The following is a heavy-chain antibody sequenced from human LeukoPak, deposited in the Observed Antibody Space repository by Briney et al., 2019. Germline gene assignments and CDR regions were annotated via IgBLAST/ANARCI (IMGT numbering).Heavy chain of an antibody. CDR2: ISGSGGST. Sequence: PGGSLRLSCAASGFTFSSYAMSWVRQAPGKGLEWVSAISGSGGSTYYADSVKGRFTISRDNSKNTLYLQINSLRAEDTAVYYCAKDNWGRSFSDYWGQGTLVTVSS. J-gene: IGHJ4*02. V-gene: IGHV3-23*01. CDR1: GFTFSSYA. CDR3: AKDNWGRSFSDY. D-gene: IGHD3-16*01.